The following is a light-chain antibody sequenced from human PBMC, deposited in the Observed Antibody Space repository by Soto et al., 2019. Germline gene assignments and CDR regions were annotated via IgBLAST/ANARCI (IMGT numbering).Light chain of an antibody. Sequence: IQMTQSPSSLSASVGDRVTITCRASQSINYYLNWYQQKPGKAPKLLIFAASTLQSGVPPRFSGSGSGTDFTLTITSLQREDFATYYCQQNYKTPPYTFGQGTKLEIK. CDR3: QQNYKTPPYT. CDR2: AAS. CDR1: QSINYY. V-gene: IGKV1-39*01. J-gene: IGKJ2*01.